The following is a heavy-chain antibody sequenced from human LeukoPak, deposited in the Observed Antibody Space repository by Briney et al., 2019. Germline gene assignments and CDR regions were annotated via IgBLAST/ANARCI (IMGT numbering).Heavy chain of an antibody. D-gene: IGHD3-22*01. J-gene: IGHJ4*02. Sequence: SQTLSLTCTVSGGSISSGGYYWSWIRQHPGKGLEWIGYIYYSGSTYYNPSLKSRVTISVDTSKNQLSLKLSSVTAADTAVYYCARTYYYDSSGYSGFDYWGQGTLVTVSS. V-gene: IGHV4-31*03. CDR3: ARTYYYDSSGYSGFDY. CDR2: IYYSGST. CDR1: GGSISSGGYY.